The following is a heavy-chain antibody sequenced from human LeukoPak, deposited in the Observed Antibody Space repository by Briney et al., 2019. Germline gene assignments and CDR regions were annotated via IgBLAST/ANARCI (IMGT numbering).Heavy chain of an antibody. J-gene: IGHJ6*02. CDR1: GGSFSGYY. V-gene: IGHV4-34*01. Sequence: PSETPSLTCAVYGGSFSGYYWSWIRQPPGKGLEWIGEINHSGSTNYNPPLKSRVTISVDTSKNQFSLKLSSVTAADTAVYYCAREGGDYYYYYYGMDVWGQGTTVTVSS. CDR3: AREGGDYYYYYYGMDV. CDR2: INHSGST. D-gene: IGHD4-17*01.